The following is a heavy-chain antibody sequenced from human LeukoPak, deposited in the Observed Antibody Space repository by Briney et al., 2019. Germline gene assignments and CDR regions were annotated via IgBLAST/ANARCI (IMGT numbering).Heavy chain of an antibody. V-gene: IGHV3-30*18. CDR2: ISYDGSNK. Sequence: TGGSLRLSCAASGFTFSSYGMHWVRQAPGKGLEWVAVISYDGSNKYYADSVKGRFTVSRGNSKNTLYLQMNSLRAEDTAVYYCAKDPAAVAGTDYWGQGTLVTVSS. J-gene: IGHJ4*02. CDR3: AKDPAAVAGTDY. CDR1: GFTFSSYG. D-gene: IGHD6-19*01.